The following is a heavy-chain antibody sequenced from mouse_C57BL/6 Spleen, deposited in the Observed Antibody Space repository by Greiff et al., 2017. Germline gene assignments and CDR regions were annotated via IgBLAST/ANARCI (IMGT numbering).Heavy chain of an antibody. CDR2: IDPAHGNT. D-gene: IGHD2-3*01. V-gene: IGHV14-3*01. CDR1: GFTIKNTY. CDR3: DVYDSIYYAMDY. Sequence: EVKLQQSVAELVRPGASVKLSCTASGFTIKNTYMPWVKQRPEQGLEWIGRIDPAHGNTQYAPKFQGKATITADTFSNTAYLQLRSLTAEYTAIYYCDVYDSIYYAMDYWGQGTSVTVSS. J-gene: IGHJ4*01.